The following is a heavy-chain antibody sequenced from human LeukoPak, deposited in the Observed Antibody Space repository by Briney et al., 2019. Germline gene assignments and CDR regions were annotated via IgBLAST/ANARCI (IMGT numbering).Heavy chain of an antibody. Sequence: SGTLSLTCTVSGGSISGGSYYWHWIRQPAGKGLEWIGRIYVGGTTNYTPSLKSRVTISADTSSNQFSLRLSSVTAADTAVYYCARTFYYYENTGYRDFFDSWGQGTLVTVSS. CDR2: IYVGGTT. CDR1: GGSISGGSYY. J-gene: IGHJ4*02. D-gene: IGHD3-22*01. CDR3: ARTFYYYENTGYRDFFDS. V-gene: IGHV4-61*02.